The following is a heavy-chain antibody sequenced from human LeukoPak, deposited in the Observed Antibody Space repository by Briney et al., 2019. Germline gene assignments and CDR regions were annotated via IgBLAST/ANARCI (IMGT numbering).Heavy chain of an antibody. Sequence: GRSLRLSCAASGFTFSSYGMHWVRQAPGKGLEWVAVIWYDGSNKYYADSVKGRFTISRDHSKTTLYLQMNSLRAEDTAVYYCANARDPRTPAPIAYWGQGTLVTVSS. V-gene: IGHV3-33*03. D-gene: IGHD6-6*01. J-gene: IGHJ4*02. CDR3: ANARDPRTPAPIAY. CDR1: GFTFSSYG. CDR2: IWYDGSNK.